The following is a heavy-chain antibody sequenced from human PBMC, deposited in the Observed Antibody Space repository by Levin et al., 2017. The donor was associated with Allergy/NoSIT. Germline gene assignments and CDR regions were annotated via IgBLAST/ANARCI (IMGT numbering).Heavy chain of an antibody. J-gene: IGHJ3*02. CDR3: ASRRQQGAFDI. CDR1: GFTFSSYS. V-gene: IGHV3-21*01. Sequence: GESLKISCAASGFTFSSYSMNWVRQAPGKGLEWVSSISSSSSYIYYADSVKGRFTISRDNAKNSLYLQMNSLRAEDTAVYYCASRRQQGAFDIWGQGTMVTVSS. CDR2: ISSSSSYI. D-gene: IGHD6-13*01.